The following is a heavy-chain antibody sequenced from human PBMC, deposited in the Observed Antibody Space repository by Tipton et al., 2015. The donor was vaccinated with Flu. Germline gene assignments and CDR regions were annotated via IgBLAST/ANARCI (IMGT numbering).Heavy chain of an antibody. D-gene: IGHD3-22*01. Sequence: TLSLTCAVSGDSISSGYFWGWIRQPPGKGLEWIATIHRSGSTKYNPSLKSRVTISVDTSKNHFSLEMRSVTAADMAVYYCARGRGLHYYDSSARAFDIWGQGTMVTVSS. J-gene: IGHJ3*02. CDR1: GDSISSGYF. CDR3: ARGRGLHYYDSSARAFDI. CDR2: IHRSGST. V-gene: IGHV4-38-2*01.